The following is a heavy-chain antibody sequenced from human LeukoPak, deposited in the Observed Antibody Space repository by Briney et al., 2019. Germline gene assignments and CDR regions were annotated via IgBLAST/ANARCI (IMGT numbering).Heavy chain of an antibody. J-gene: IGHJ6*02. Sequence: PGGSLRLSCAASGFTFSSYAMSWVRQAPGKGLEWVSAISGSGGSTYYADSVKGRFTISRDNSKNTLYLQMNSLRAEDTAVYYCASQVDWLLSYYYGMDVWGQGTTVTVSS. D-gene: IGHD3-9*01. CDR3: ASQVDWLLSYYYGMDV. CDR1: GFTFSSYA. CDR2: ISGSGGST. V-gene: IGHV3-23*01.